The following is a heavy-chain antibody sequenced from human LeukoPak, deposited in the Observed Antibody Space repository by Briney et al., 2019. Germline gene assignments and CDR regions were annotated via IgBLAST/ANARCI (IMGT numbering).Heavy chain of an antibody. Sequence: PGGSLRLSCAASGFTVSGNYMTWVRQAPGKGLEWVSVIYSGGNTYYADSVKGRFTISRDNSKNTFYLQMNSLRAEDTAVYYCARGVSYGSGSYIGDPWGQGTLVTVSS. CDR2: IYSGGNT. CDR1: GFTVSGNY. D-gene: IGHD3-10*01. J-gene: IGHJ5*02. V-gene: IGHV3-53*01. CDR3: ARGVSYGSGSYIGDP.